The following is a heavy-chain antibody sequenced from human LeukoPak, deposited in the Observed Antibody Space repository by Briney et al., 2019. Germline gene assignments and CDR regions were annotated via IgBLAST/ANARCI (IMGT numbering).Heavy chain of an antibody. CDR2: VDPEDGET. CDR1: GYTFTDYY. J-gene: IGHJ5*02. Sequence: ASVKVSCQVSGYTFTDYYMHWVQQAPGKGLEWMGLVDPEDGETIYAEKFQGRVTITADTATDTDYMEMSSLRSEDTAVYYCATDRFDPWGQGTLVTVSS. CDR3: ATDRFDP. V-gene: IGHV1-69-2*01.